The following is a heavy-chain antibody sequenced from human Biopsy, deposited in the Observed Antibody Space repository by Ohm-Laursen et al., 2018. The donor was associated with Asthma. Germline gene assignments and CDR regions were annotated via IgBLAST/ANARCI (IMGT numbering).Heavy chain of an antibody. CDR1: GGSIGTSTYY. Sequence: GTLSLTCAVSGGSIGTSTYYWGWIRQPPGKGLEWIASIYYSGSTYYNPTLKSRVTISKDKSANEFSLKMRSVTAADTAIYYCARGPEWSGLDIWGQGTTVTVSS. V-gene: IGHV4-39*02. D-gene: IGHD3-3*01. CDR3: ARGPEWSGLDI. J-gene: IGHJ6*02. CDR2: IYYSGST.